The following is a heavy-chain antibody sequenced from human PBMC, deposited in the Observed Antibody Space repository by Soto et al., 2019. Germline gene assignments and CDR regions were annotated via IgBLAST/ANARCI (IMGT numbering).Heavy chain of an antibody. CDR3: ATANWSHHYFDP. CDR2: INHSGST. V-gene: IGHV4-34*01. Sequence: PSETLSLTCAVYGGSFSVYYWTWLRQPPGKGLEWIGEINHSGSTNYNPSLKSRVTISVDTSKNQFSLKVTSVTAADTAVYYCATANWSHHYFDPWGQGTLVTVSS. D-gene: IGHD1-1*01. CDR1: GGSFSVYY. J-gene: IGHJ5*02.